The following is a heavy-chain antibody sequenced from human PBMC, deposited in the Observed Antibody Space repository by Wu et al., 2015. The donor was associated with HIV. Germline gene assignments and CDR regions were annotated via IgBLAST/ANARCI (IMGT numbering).Heavy chain of an antibody. CDR1: GDGFTSYA. CDR2: INPLFGTT. D-gene: IGHD6-19*01. CDR3: ARNTDSVATSLYSLGV. Sequence: QAQLLQFGAEVKKPGSSVKVTCKASGDGFTSYAVSWVRQAPGQGLEWMGGINPLFGTTRHAQKFQDRITITTDEAKTIVYLELDSLGSDDTAVYYCARNTDSVATSLYSLGVWGQGTTVTVSS. J-gene: IGHJ6*02. V-gene: IGHV1-69*05.